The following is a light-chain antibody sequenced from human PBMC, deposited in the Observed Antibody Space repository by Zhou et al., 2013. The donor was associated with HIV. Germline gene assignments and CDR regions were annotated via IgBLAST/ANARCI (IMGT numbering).Light chain of an antibody. CDR1: QSVSSSY. Sequence: EFVLTQSPGTLSLSPGERATLSCRTSQSVSSSYLAWYQQKPGQAPRLLIYGASTRATGIPGRFSGSGSGTDFTLTISRLEPEDFAVYFCQQYGSSPFTFGQGTKLEIK. CDR3: QQYGSSPFT. CDR2: GAS. J-gene: IGKJ2*01. V-gene: IGKV3-20*01.